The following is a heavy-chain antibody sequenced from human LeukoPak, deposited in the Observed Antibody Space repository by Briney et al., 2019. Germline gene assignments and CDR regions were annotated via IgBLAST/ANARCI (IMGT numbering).Heavy chain of an antibody. V-gene: IGHV1-2*02. Sequence: ASVKASCKASGYTFTGYLIHWVRQAPGQGLEWMGWINPNSGATYYAQKFQGRVTMARDSSISTAYVELSRLKSGDTAAYYCARGRSNTSWFGWFDPWGQGTRVTVSS. CDR2: INPNSGAT. D-gene: IGHD3-10*01. CDR3: ARGRSNTSWFGWFDP. J-gene: IGHJ5*02. CDR1: GYTFTGYL.